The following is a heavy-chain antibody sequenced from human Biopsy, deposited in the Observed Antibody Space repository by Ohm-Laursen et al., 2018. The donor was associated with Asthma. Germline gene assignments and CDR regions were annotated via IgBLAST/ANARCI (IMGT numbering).Heavy chain of an antibody. V-gene: IGHV4-39*02. D-gene: IGHD6-6*01. Sequence: GTLSLTCIVSGDAMSTSGSYWGWIRQSPGKGLEWIGSIYYSGRTYYNPSLESRVTTSADTSKNHFSLKVTSVTAADTAVYYCARAVSRSSYWYFDLWGRGDLVTVSS. CDR2: IYYSGRT. CDR3: ARAVSRSSYWYFDL. J-gene: IGHJ2*01. CDR1: GDAMSTSGSY.